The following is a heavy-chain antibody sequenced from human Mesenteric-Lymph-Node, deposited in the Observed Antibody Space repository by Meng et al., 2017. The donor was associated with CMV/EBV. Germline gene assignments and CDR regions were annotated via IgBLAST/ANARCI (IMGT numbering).Heavy chain of an antibody. Sequence: LSLTCAASGFTFDVYSMHWVRQAPGKGLEWVSLISWDGGSTHYADSVKGRFTVSRDNSKNSLYLQMNSLRTEDTALYYCAKDISTYSWNHGMDVWGRGTTVTVSS. CDR1: GFTFDVYS. D-gene: IGHD1-20*01. CDR2: ISWDGGST. V-gene: IGHV3-43*01. CDR3: AKDISTYSWNHGMDV. J-gene: IGHJ6*02.